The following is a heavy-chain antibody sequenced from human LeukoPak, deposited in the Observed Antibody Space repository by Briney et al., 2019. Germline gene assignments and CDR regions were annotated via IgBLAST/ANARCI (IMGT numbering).Heavy chain of an antibody. V-gene: IGHV3-49*04. J-gene: IGHJ4*02. D-gene: IGHD6-19*01. Sequence: GRSLRLSCTASGFTFGDYAMSWVRQAPGKGLEWVGFIRSKAYGGTTEYAASVKGRFTISRDDSESIAYLQMNSLKTEDTAVYYCGAGLYYFDYWGQGTLVTVSS. CDR1: GFTFGDYA. CDR3: GAGLYYFDY. CDR2: IRSKAYGGTT.